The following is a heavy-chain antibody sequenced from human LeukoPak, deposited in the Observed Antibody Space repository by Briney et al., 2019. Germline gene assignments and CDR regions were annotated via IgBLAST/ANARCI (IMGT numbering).Heavy chain of an antibody. J-gene: IGHJ4*02. CDR1: GFTFSTYW. D-gene: IGHD3-3*01. V-gene: IGHV3-74*01. CDR2: INSDGSST. CDR3: ASGGLYYDFWSGYPYYFDY. Sequence: GGSLRLSCAASGFTFSTYWSHWVRQAPGKGLVWVSRINSDGSSTSYADSVKGRFTMSRDNAKNTVYLQMDSLRAEDTAVYYCASGGLYYDFWSGYPYYFDYWGQGTLVTVSS.